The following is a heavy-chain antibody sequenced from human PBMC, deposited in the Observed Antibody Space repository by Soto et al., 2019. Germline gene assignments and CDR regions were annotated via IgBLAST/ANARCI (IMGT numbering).Heavy chain of an antibody. CDR2: IYWDDDK. CDR1: GFSLTTSGVG. CDR3: AHRVLRTVFGLVTTTAIYFDF. D-gene: IGHD3-3*01. J-gene: IGHJ4*02. V-gene: IGHV2-5*02. Sequence: QITLNESGPTQVKPRQTLTLTCTFSGFSLTTSGVGVGWIRQSPGKAPEWLALIYWDDDKRYSPSLKSRLNITKDTSKNQVVLTMADLVPADTATYYCAHRVLRTVFGLVTTTAIYFDFWGQGTPVAVSS.